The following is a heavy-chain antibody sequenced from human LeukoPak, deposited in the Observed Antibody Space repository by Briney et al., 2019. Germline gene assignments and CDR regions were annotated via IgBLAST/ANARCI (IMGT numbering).Heavy chain of an antibody. CDR3: ARVTLPPYYYYMDV. V-gene: IGHV3-11*04. CDR2: ISSSGSTI. J-gene: IGHJ6*03. CDR1: GFTFSDYY. Sequence: PGGSLRLSCAASGFTFSDYYMSWIRQAPGKGLEWVSYISSSGSTIYYADSVKGRFTISRDNAKNSLYLQMNSLRAEDTAVYYCARVTLPPYYYYMDVWGKGTTVTVSS.